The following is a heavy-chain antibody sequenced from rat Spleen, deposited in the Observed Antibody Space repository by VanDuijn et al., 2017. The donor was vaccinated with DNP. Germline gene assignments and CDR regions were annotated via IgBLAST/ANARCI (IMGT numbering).Heavy chain of an antibody. Sequence: EVQLVESGGGLVQPGRSLKLSCAASGFTFSNYWMFWVRQPPGKGLEWVASINSDGGSTHYSDSVKGRFTISRDNGENTLYLQMNSLRSEDIATYYCAKDSYYYAMDAWGQGTSVTVSS. CDR2: INSDGGST. V-gene: IGHV5-58*01. CDR3: AKDSYYYAMDA. J-gene: IGHJ4*01. CDR1: GFTFSNYW.